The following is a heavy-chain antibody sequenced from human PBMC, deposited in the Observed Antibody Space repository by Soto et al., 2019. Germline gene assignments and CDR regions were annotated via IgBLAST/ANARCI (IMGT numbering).Heavy chain of an antibody. Sequence: QVQLVQSGAEVKKPGASVKVSCKASGYIFTSYGISWVRQAPGQGLEWMGWISAYNGNTNYAQKFQGRVTTTTDTSXNTAYMELRSLRSDDTAVYYCARDFSSGTYPSYFDYWGQGTLVTVSS. CDR2: ISAYNGNT. J-gene: IGHJ4*02. CDR1: GYIFTSYG. CDR3: ARDFSSGTYPSYFDY. V-gene: IGHV1-18*01. D-gene: IGHD1-26*01.